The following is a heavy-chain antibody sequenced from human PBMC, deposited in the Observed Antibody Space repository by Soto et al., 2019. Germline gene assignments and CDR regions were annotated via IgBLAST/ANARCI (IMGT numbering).Heavy chain of an antibody. D-gene: IGHD3-3*01. J-gene: IGHJ4*02. V-gene: IGHV4-4*07. Sequence: SETLSLTCTVSGGSISSYYWSWIRQPAGKGLEWIGRIYTSGSTNYNPSLKSRVTMSVDTSKNQFSLKLSSVTAADTAVYYCARGQTAYYDFWSGYYYYFDYWGQGTLVTVSS. CDR3: ARGQTAYYDFWSGYYYYFDY. CDR2: IYTSGST. CDR1: GGSISSYY.